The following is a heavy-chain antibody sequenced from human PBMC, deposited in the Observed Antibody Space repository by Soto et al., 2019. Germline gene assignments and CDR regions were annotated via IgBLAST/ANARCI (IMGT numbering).Heavy chain of an antibody. V-gene: IGHV3-30*18. CDR1: GFTFSSYG. J-gene: IGHJ2*01. Sequence: GSLRLSCAASGFTFSSYGMHWVRQAPGKGLEWVAVISYDGSNKYYADSVKGRFTISRDNSKNTLYLQMNSLRAEDTAVYYCAKGPDYYDSSGYFWYFDLWGRGTLVTVSS. CDR2: ISYDGSNK. CDR3: AKGPDYYDSSGYFWYFDL. D-gene: IGHD3-22*01.